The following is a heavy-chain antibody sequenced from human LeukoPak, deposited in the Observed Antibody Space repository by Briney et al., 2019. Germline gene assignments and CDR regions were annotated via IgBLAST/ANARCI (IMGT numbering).Heavy chain of an antibody. D-gene: IGHD4-17*01. J-gene: IGHJ5*02. CDR3: ARDVHGDYGSGWFDP. CDR2: IMPLFGTA. V-gene: IGHV1-69*05. Sequence: GASVKVSCKTSGGTFNNSAISWVREAPGQGLEWLGGIMPLFGTAGYAQRFQARVTITKDESTRTVYLELTSLTSDDTAVYYCARDVHGDYGSGWFDPWSQASLVSVSS. CDR1: GGTFNNSA.